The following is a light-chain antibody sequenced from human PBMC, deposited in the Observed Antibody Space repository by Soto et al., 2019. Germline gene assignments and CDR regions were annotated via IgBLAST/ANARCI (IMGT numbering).Light chain of an antibody. V-gene: IGKV1-9*01. CDR2: AAS. CDR1: QGSSSY. Sequence: DIQLTQSPSFLSASVGDRVTITCRASQGSSSYLAWYQQKPGKAPKLLIYAASTLQSGVQSRFSGSGSGKEFTLTIICLQPEDFAPYYCQHLDSYSTFGQGTRLEIK. J-gene: IGKJ5*01. CDR3: QHLDSYST.